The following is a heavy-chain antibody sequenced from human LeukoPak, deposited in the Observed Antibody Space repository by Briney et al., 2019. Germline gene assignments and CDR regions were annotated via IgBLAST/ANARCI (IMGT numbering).Heavy chain of an antibody. V-gene: IGHV3-23*01. Sequence: GGSLRLSCAASGFTFATYAMSWVRQAPGKGLEWVSGISASGGTTYYADSVKGRFTISRDNSKNTLSLHMNSLRVEDTAVYYCAKDRLESWSGFYFGVFDYWGQGALVTVAS. J-gene: IGHJ4*02. CDR3: AKDRLESWSGFYFGVFDY. CDR1: GFTFATYA. D-gene: IGHD3-3*01. CDR2: ISASGGTT.